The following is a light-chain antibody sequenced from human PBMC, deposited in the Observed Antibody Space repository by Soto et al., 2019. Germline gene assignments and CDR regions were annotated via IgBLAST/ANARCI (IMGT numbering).Light chain of an antibody. CDR1: QSVSSNY. Sequence: EIVLTQSPGTLSLSPGDRATLSCRASQSVSSNYLALYQQKPGQAPRLLLYGASSRAIGIPDRFSGSGSGTDFALTISRLEPEDFAVYYCQQYYTSLPRTFGGGTKVYIK. J-gene: IGKJ4*01. CDR2: GAS. CDR3: QQYYTSLPRT. V-gene: IGKV3-20*01.